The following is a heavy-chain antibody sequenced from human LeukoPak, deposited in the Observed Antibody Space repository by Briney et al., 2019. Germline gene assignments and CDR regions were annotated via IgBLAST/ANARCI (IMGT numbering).Heavy chain of an antibody. V-gene: IGHV1-46*01. CDR1: GYTFTSYY. CDR2: INPSGGST. Sequence: ASVKVSCKASGYTFTSYYVHWVRQAPGQGLEWMGTINPSGGSTSYAQKFQGRVTMTRDMSTSTDYMELSSLRSEDTAVYYCARDNSVEDTAWWFDPWGQGTLVTVSS. J-gene: IGHJ5*02. CDR3: ARDNSVEDTAWWFDP. D-gene: IGHD4-23*01.